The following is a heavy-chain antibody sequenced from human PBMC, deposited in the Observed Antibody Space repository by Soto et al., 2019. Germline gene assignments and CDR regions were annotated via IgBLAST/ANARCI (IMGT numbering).Heavy chain of an antibody. J-gene: IGHJ3*02. CDR3: TTVGLLWADNAFDI. V-gene: IGHV3-15*01. CDR2: IKSKTDGGTT. Sequence: GGSLRLSCAASGFTFSNAWMSWVRQAPGKGLEWVGRIKSKTDGGTTDYAAPVKGRFTISRDDSKNTLYLQMNSLKTEDTAVYYCTTVGLLWADNAFDIWGQGTMVTVSS. D-gene: IGHD3-3*01. CDR1: GFTFSNAW.